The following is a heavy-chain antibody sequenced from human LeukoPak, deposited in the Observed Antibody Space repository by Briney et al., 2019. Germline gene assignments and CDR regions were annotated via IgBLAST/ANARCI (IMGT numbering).Heavy chain of an antibody. D-gene: IGHD2-21*02. V-gene: IGHV1-2*06. CDR3: ARVRYCGGDCDSDKKWAFDI. Sequence: ASVKVSCKASGYTFTGYYMHWVRQAPGQGLEWMGRINPNSGGTNYAQKFRGRVTVTRDTSISTAYMELSRLRSDDTAVYYCARVRYCGGDCDSDKKWAFDIWGQGTMVTVSS. CDR2: INPNSGGT. CDR1: GYTFTGYY. J-gene: IGHJ3*02.